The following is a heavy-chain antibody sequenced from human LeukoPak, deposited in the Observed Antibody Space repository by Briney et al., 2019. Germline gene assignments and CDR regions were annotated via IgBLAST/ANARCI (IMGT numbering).Heavy chain of an antibody. CDR3: TREAAAGIDY. CDR2: IKQDGSEK. V-gene: IGHV3-7*01. J-gene: IGHJ4*02. Sequence: GGSLRLSCAASGFTFSTYWMSWVRQAPGKGLEGVTNIKQDGSEKYYLDSVKGRFTTSRDNAKNSLYLQMNSLRAEDTAVYFCTREAAAGIDYWGQGTLVTVSS. CDR1: GFTFSTYW. D-gene: IGHD6-13*01.